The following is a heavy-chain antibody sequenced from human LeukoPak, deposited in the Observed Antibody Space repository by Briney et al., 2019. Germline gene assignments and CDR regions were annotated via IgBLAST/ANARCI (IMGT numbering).Heavy chain of an antibody. V-gene: IGHV4-59*01. Sequence: SETLSLTCTVSGGSISSYYWSWIRQPPGKGLEWIGYIYYSGGTNYNPSLKSRVTISVDTSKNQFSLKLRSVTAADTAVYYCARTTEGGYTYGYFYYYYMDVWGKGTTVTISS. CDR1: GGSISSYY. CDR2: IYYSGGT. CDR3: ARTTEGGYTYGYFYYYYMDV. D-gene: IGHD5-18*01. J-gene: IGHJ6*03.